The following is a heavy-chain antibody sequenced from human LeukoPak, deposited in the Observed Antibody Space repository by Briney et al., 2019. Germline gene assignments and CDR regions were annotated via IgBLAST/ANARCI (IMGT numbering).Heavy chain of an antibody. V-gene: IGHV4-34*01. CDR3: ARGRPYYYDSSGYFY. D-gene: IGHD3-22*01. Sequence: PSETLSLTCAVYGGSFSGYYWSWIRQPPGKGLEWIGEINHSENTNYNPSLKTRVTMSVDTSKNQFSLKLNSVTAADTAVYYCARGRPYYYDSSGYFYWGQGTLVTASS. CDR1: GGSFSGYY. CDR2: INHSENT. J-gene: IGHJ4*02.